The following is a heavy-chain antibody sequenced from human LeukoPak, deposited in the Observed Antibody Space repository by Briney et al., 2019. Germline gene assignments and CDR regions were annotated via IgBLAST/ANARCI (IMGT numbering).Heavy chain of an antibody. CDR2: INPNSGGT. Sequence: ASVKVSCKASGYTFTGYYMHWVRQAPGQGLEWMGWINPNSGGTNYAQKFQGRVTMTRDTSISTAYMELSRLRSDDTAVYYCARAGGGYSSGWGAFDIWGQGTMVTVS. V-gene: IGHV1-2*02. CDR1: GYTFTGYY. D-gene: IGHD5-18*01. J-gene: IGHJ3*02. CDR3: ARAGGGYSSGWGAFDI.